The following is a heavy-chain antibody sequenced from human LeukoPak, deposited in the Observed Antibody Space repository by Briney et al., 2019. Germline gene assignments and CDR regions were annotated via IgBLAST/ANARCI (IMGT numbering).Heavy chain of an antibody. CDR3: AKDFEHSGYAGFDY. CDR1: GFTFSSYA. D-gene: IGHD5-12*01. Sequence: GGSLRLSCAASGFTFSSYAMSWVRQAPGKGLEWVSAISGSGGSTYYADSVKGRFTISRDNSKNTLYLQTNSLRAEDTAVYYCAKDFEHSGYAGFDYWGQGTLVTVSS. J-gene: IGHJ4*02. V-gene: IGHV3-23*01. CDR2: ISGSGGST.